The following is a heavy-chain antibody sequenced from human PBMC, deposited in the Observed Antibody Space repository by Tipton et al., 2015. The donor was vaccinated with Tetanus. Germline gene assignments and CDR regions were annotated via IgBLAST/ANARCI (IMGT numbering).Heavy chain of an antibody. J-gene: IGHJ4*02. CDR1: GYSFTSHW. CDR3: ARMYSTSSPFDH. D-gene: IGHD6-6*01. V-gene: IGHV5-51*01. CDR2: IFPDDSDT. Sequence: VQLVQSGAEVKKPGESLKISCKASGYSFTSHWIGWVRQMPGKGPEWMGMIFPDDSDTRYSPSFQGHVTFSVDKSTSTVYLQWSSLKASDTAMYFCARMYSTSSPFDHWGQGTLVAVSS.